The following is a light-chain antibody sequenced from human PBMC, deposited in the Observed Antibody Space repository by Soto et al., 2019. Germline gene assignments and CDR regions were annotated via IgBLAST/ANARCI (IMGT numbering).Light chain of an antibody. CDR2: GAS. CDR1: EGISNK. J-gene: IGKJ4*01. V-gene: IGKV3-15*01. CDR3: QQYSHRLLT. Sequence: LLRPPSPATLSVSPGDRATLSCRASEGISNKLAWYQQTPGQAPRLLIFGASTRAAGTPARFSGSGSGTDFTLTITTLQSEDFAVYSCQQYSHRLLTFGGGTKVDI.